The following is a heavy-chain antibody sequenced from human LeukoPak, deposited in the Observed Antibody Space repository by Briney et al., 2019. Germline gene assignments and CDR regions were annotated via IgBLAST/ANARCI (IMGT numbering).Heavy chain of an antibody. CDR3: ARARWYCTNGVCYRSWFDP. D-gene: IGHD2-8*01. CDR2: IYYSGST. CDR1: GGSISSSSYY. V-gene: IGHV4-39*01. Sequence: SETLSLTCTVSGGSISSSSYYWGWIRQPPGKGLEWIGSIYYSGSTYYNPSLKSRVTISVDTSKNQFSLKLSSVTAADTAVYYCARARWYCTNGVCYRSWFDPWGQGTLVTVSS. J-gene: IGHJ5*02.